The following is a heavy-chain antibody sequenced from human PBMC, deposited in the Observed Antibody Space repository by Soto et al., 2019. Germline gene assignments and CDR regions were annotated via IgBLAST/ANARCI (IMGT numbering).Heavy chain of an antibody. CDR2: IYYSGST. J-gene: IGHJ3*02. CDR1: GGSISSGGYY. D-gene: IGHD6-13*01. V-gene: IGHV4-31*03. Sequence: QVQLQESGPGLVKPSQTLSLTCTVSGGSISSGGYYWSWIRQHPGKGLEWIGYIYYSGSTYYNPSLMSRVTLSGDTSKNQFSLKLSSVTAADTAVYYCGRVKVSVLRSSPSAFDIWGQGTMVTVAS. CDR3: GRVKVSVLRSSPSAFDI.